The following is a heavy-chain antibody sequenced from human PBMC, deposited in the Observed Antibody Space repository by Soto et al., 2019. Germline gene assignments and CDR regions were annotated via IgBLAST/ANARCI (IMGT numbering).Heavy chain of an antibody. J-gene: IGHJ4*02. CDR3: EVTTGY. CDR2: VSPENRNA. CDR1: GYTLTSYG. D-gene: IGHD1-1*01. Sequence: VASVKVCCKASGYTLTSYGISWVRQAPGQGLEYMGWVSPENRNAGYAPQFRGRVSMTADTSINTVYLELTTLTYKDTAVYYCEVTTGYWGQGTMVTVSS. V-gene: IGHV1-8*02.